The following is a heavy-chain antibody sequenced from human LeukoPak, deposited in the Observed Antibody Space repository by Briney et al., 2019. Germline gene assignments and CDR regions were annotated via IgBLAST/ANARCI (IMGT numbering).Heavy chain of an antibody. J-gene: IGHJ4*02. Sequence: GGSLRLSCAASGFTFSSYAMHWVRQAPGKGLEWVAVISYDGSNKYYADSVKGRFTISRDNSKNTLYLQKNSLRAEDTAVYYCARDQRVPAATYYFDYWGQGTLVTVSS. CDR2: ISYDGSNK. CDR3: ARDQRVPAATYYFDY. D-gene: IGHD2-2*01. CDR1: GFTFSSYA. V-gene: IGHV3-30-3*01.